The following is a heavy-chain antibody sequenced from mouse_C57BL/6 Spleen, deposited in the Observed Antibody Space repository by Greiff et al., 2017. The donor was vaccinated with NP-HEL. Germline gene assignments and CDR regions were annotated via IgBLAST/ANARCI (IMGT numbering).Heavy chain of an antibody. D-gene: IGHD4-1*01. J-gene: IGHJ1*03. CDR2: ISGGGGNT. CDR1: GFTFSSYT. V-gene: IGHV5-9*01. CDR3: ARHELGRGYFDV. Sequence: EVKLVESGGGLVKPGGSLKLSCAASGFTFSSYTMSWVRQTPEKRLEWVATISGGGGNTYYPDSVKGRFTISRDNAKNTLYLQMSSLRSEDTALYYCARHELGRGYFDVWGTGTTVTVSS.